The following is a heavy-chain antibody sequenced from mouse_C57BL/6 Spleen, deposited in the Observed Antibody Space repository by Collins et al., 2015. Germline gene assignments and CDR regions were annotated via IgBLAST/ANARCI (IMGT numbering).Heavy chain of an antibody. V-gene: IGHV8-12*01. CDR3: ARDFRGYYGLDY. CDR1: GFSLSTSGMG. J-gene: IGHJ4*01. CDR2: IYWDDDK. Sequence: TLKESGPGILQSSQTLSLTCSFSGFSLSTSGMGVNWIRQPSGKGLEWLAHIYWDDDKRYNASLKSRLTISKDTSRNQVFLTITNVDTADTATYYCARDFRGYYGLDYWGQGTSVTVSS.